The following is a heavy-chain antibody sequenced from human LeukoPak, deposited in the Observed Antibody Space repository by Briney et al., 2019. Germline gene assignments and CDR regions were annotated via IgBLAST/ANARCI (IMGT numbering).Heavy chain of an antibody. Sequence: GGSLRLSCAASGFTFSSYAMSWVRQAPGRGLEWVSDITGSGDDTDYADSVKGRFTVSRDNSRNTLYLQINSLRAEDTAVYYCAKNGAYSGYDYIDYWGQGTLVTVSS. CDR1: GFTFSSYA. V-gene: IGHV3-23*01. D-gene: IGHD5-12*01. CDR3: AKNGAYSGYDYIDY. CDR2: ITGSGDDT. J-gene: IGHJ4*02.